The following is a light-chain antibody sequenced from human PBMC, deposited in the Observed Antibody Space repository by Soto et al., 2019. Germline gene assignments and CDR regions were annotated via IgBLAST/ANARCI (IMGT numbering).Light chain of an antibody. CDR2: DVN. Sequence: QSALTQPASVSGSPGQSITISCTGTSSDVGGYNYVSWYQQHPGKAPKLMIYDVNNRPSGVSNRFSGSKSGNTASLTISGLQAEDEADYYCSSYTSSSNLVVFGGGTKLTVL. V-gene: IGLV2-14*01. CDR3: SSYTSSSNLVV. CDR1: SSDVGGYNY. J-gene: IGLJ2*01.